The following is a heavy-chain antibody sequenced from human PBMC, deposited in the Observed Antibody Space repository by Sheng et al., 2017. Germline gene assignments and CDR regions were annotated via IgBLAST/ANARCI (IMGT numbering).Heavy chain of an antibody. J-gene: IGHJ5*02. D-gene: IGHD1-7*01. V-gene: IGHV4-61*09. CDR1: GGSISSGSYY. CDR3: ARVGPRVYNWNYEDPNWFDP. Sequence: QVQLQESGPGLVKPSQTLSLTCTVSGGSISSGSYYWSWIRQPAGKGLEWIGHIYTSGSTNYNPSLKSRVTISVDTSKNQFSLKLSSVTAADTAVYYCARVGPRVYNWNYEDPNWFDPWGQGTLVTVSS. CDR2: IYTSGST.